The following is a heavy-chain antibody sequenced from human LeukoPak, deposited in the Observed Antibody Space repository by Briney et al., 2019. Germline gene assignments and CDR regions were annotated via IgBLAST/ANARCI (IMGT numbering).Heavy chain of an antibody. V-gene: IGHV4-4*07. CDR3: ARASPTTNKGAYGWFDP. D-gene: IGHD1-14*01. Sequence: PSETLSLTCTVSGGSISGYYWSWIRQRAGKGLEWIGRIYTSGSTNYNPSLKSRVTMSVDTSKNQFSLKLSSVTAADTAVYYCARASPTTNKGAYGWFDPWGQGTLVTVSS. CDR2: IYTSGST. J-gene: IGHJ5*02. CDR1: GGSISGYY.